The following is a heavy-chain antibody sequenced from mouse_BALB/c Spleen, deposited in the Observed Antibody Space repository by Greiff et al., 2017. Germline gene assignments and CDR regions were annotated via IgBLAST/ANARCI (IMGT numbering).Heavy chain of an antibody. CDR1: GYTFTSYW. CDR2: IYPGSGST. D-gene: IGHD3-3*01. J-gene: IGHJ3*01. Sequence: LQQPGSELVRPGASVKLSCKASGYTFTSYWMHWVKQRPGQGLEWIGNIYPGSGSTNYDEKFKSKATLTVDTSSSTAYMQLSSLTSEDSAVYYCTRGELRFAYWGQGTLVTVS. CDR3: TRGELRFAY. V-gene: IGHV1S22*01.